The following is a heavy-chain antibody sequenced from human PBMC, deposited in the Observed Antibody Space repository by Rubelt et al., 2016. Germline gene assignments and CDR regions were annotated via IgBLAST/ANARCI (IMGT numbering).Heavy chain of an antibody. Sequence: QITLKESGPTLVKPTQILTLTCTFSGFSLSTSRVGVGWIRHPPGKALEWLALIYWDDDKRYSPSLKNRLTITKDTSKNQVVLTMTNMDPVDTATYHCAHKFNSGFDHWGQGTLVTVSS. CDR1: GFSLSTSRVG. D-gene: IGHD6-19*01. V-gene: IGHV2-5*02. CDR2: IYWDDDK. J-gene: IGHJ4*02. CDR3: AHKFNSGFDH.